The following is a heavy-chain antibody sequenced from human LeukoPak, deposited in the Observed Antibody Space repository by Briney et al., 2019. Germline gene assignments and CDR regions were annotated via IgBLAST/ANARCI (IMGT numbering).Heavy chain of an antibody. CDR3: ARDGAEGDDSAFDV. Sequence: PGGSLRLSCVASGFALSDHLMDWVRQAPGKGLEWIGRRRSKSKKYTTEYAASVEGRFSISGDESRNSMFLQLNSLKTEDTAMYYCARDGAEGDDSAFDVWGQGTMVTVSS. CDR2: RRSKSKKYTT. CDR1: GFALSDHL. D-gene: IGHD3-22*01. J-gene: IGHJ3*01. V-gene: IGHV3-72*01.